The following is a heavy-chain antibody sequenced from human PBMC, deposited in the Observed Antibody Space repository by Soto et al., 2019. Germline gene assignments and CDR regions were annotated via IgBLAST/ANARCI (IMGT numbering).Heavy chain of an antibody. J-gene: IGHJ5*01. CDR3: STRAYDTNGYYRFDP. CDR1: GGSFSVHS. V-gene: IGHV4-34*01. Sequence: SETLSLTCAVYGGSFSVHSWTWIRQSPGKGLEWIGDINHSGRVNYSPSLKSRVTISLDTSKNQFSLTLSAVTAADTAMYYCSTRAYDTNGYYRFDPWGQGTLVTVSS. CDR2: INHSGRV. D-gene: IGHD3-22*01.